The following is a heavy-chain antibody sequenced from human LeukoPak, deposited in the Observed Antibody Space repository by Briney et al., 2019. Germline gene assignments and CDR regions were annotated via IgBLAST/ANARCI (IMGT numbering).Heavy chain of an antibody. Sequence: PSQTLSLTCTVSGGSISSGGYYWSWIRQPPGKGLEWIGEINHSGSTNYNPSLKSRVTISVDTSKNQFSLKLSSVTAADTAVYYCARRTIFGAEKYWGQGTLVTVSS. J-gene: IGHJ4*02. CDR1: GGSISSGGYY. CDR3: ARRTIFGAEKY. V-gene: IGHV4-30-2*01. CDR2: INHSGST. D-gene: IGHD3-3*01.